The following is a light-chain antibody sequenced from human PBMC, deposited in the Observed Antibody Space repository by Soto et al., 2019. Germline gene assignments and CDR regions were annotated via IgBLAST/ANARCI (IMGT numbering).Light chain of an antibody. CDR3: QQYGGSPPMT. V-gene: IGKV3-20*01. CDR1: QSVSSSY. Sequence: EIVLTQSPGTLSLSPGERATLSCRASQSVSSSYLAWYQQKPGQAPRLLIYGASTRATGIPDRFSGSGSGPDFTLTISRLEPEDFAVYYCQQYGGSPPMTFGQGTRWIS. J-gene: IGKJ1*01. CDR2: GAS.